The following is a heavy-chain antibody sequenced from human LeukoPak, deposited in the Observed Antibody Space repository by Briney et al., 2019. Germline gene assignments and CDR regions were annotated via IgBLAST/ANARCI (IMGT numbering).Heavy chain of an antibody. D-gene: IGHD6-19*01. Sequence: GGSLRLSCAASGFTFSSYAMSWVRQVPGKGLEWVSAISGSGGSTYYADSVKGRFTISRDNSKNTLYLQMNSLRAEDTAVYYCAKVSEEGAYSSGWYVEGYYFDYWGQGTLVTVSS. J-gene: IGHJ4*02. V-gene: IGHV3-23*01. CDR3: AKVSEEGAYSSGWYVEGYYFDY. CDR2: ISGSGGST. CDR1: GFTFSSYA.